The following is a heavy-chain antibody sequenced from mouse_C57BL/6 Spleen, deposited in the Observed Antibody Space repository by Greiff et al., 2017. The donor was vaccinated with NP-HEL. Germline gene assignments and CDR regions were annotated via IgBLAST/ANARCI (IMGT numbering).Heavy chain of an antibody. CDR2: INPNNGGT. D-gene: IGHD2-5*01. Sequence: VQLQQSGPELVKPGASVKISCKASGYTFTDYYMNWVKQSHGKSLEWIGDINPNNGGTSYNQKFKGKATLTVDKSSSTAYMELRSLTSEDSAVYYCASYYSNYVVAYWGQGTLVTVSA. CDR1: GYTFTDYY. CDR3: ASYYSNYVVAY. J-gene: IGHJ3*01. V-gene: IGHV1-26*01.